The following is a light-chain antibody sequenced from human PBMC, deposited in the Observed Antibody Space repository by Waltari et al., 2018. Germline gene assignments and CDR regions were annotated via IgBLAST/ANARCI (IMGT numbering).Light chain of an antibody. CDR1: RSIRSY. Sequence: DIQLTQSPSTLPASVGDRVTITCRASRSIRSYMAWYQQKPGKAPKLLIHEASTLETGVPSTFSGSESGTEFTLTISSLQPDDGATYYCQQYSTNSLTFGGGTKVEIK. CDR3: QQYSTNSLT. J-gene: IGKJ4*01. CDR2: EAS. V-gene: IGKV1-5*03.